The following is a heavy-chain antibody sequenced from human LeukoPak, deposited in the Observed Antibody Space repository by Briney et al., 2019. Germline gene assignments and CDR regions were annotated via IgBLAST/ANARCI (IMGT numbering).Heavy chain of an antibody. J-gene: IGHJ4*02. CDR1: GFTFSTYA. Sequence: PGGSLRLSCAASGFTFSTYAMSWVRQAPGKGLEWVSAISSSGGSTDYADSVKGRFTISRDNSKYTLYLQMNSLRAEGTAVYYCAKYCGYSSSWYKLGFDYWGQGTLVTVSS. D-gene: IGHD6-13*01. CDR3: AKYCGYSSSWYKLGFDY. CDR2: ISSSGGST. V-gene: IGHV3-23*01.